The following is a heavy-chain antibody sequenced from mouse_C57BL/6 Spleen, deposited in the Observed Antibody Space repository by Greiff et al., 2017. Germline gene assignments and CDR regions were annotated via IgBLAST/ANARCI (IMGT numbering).Heavy chain of an antibody. CDR2: IYPGDGDT. CDR1: GYAFSSYW. D-gene: IGHD2-13*01. V-gene: IGHV1-80*01. CDR3: ARRGDYEGYSAMDY. J-gene: IGHJ4*01. Sequence: VQLVESGAELVKPGASVKISCKASGYAFSSYWMNWVKQRPGKGLEWIGQIYPGDGDTNYNGKFKGKATLTAYTSSSTASMQLSSLTSEDSAVYFCARRGDYEGYSAMDYWGQGTPVTVSA.